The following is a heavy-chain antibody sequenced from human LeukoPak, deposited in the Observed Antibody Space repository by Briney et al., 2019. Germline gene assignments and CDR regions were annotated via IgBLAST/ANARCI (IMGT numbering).Heavy chain of an antibody. Sequence: GGSLRLSCAASGFTFSNYGMHWVRQAPGKGLEWVAVISYDESDIYYADSVKGRFTISRDNSKNTLYLQMNSLRPEDTAVYYCAKGVVAATNAAYYGMDVWGQGTTVTVSS. CDR2: ISYDESDI. V-gene: IGHV3-30*18. CDR3: AKGVVAATNAAYYGMDV. D-gene: IGHD2-15*01. CDR1: GFTFSNYG. J-gene: IGHJ6*02.